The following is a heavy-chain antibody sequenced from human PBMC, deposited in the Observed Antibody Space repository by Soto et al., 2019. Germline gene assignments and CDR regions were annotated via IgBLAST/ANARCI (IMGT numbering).Heavy chain of an antibody. CDR1: VGSMSSGDYS. D-gene: IGHD3-3*01. Sequence: PLSLTCTFSVGSMSSGDYSWRCVRQSPGKGLEWIGHIYNSGITYYNPSLKSRVVISIDTSRNQFSLRLNSLTAADTAVYYCNSYPDFWGGHTPLWGQGTLVTVSS. V-gene: IGHV4-30-4*01. CDR2: IYNSGIT. J-gene: IGHJ4*02. CDR3: NSYPDFWGGHTPL.